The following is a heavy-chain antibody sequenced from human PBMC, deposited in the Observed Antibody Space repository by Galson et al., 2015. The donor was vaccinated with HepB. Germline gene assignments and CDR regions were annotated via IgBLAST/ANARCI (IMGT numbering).Heavy chain of an antibody. V-gene: IGHV3-74*01. CDR2: INSDGSST. D-gene: IGHD6-19*01. Sequence: SLRLSCAASGFTFSSYWMHWVRQAPGKGLVWVSRINSDGSSTSYAGSVKGRFTIPRDNAKNTLYLQMNSLRAEDTAVYYCARVKGGSSGWYGGWFDPWGQGTLVTVSS. J-gene: IGHJ5*02. CDR3: ARVKGGSSGWYGGWFDP. CDR1: GFTFSSYW.